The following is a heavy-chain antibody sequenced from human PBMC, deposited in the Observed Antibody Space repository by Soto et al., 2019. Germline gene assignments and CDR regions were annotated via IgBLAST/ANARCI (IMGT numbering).Heavy chain of an antibody. CDR1: GDSVSSNSAA. Sequence: SQTLSLTCAISGDSVSSNSAAWTWIRQSPSGGLEWLGRTYFRSKWYHDYAVSVKSRITINPDTSKNQFSLKLSSVTAADTAVYYCAREFPISSGWSLGFDFWGQGTLVTVSS. V-gene: IGHV6-1*01. CDR3: AREFPISSGWSLGFDF. CDR2: TYFRSKWYH. D-gene: IGHD6-19*01. J-gene: IGHJ4*02.